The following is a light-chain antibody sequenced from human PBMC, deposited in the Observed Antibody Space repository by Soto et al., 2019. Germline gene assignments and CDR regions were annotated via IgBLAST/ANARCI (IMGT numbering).Light chain of an antibody. CDR2: EVS. V-gene: IGLV2-14*01. CDR1: SSDVGGYNY. J-gene: IGLJ3*02. Sequence: QSVLTQPASVSGSPGQSITISCTGTSSDVGGYNYVSWYQQHPGKAPKLMIYEVSNRPSGVSNRFSGSKSGNTASLTISGLQAEDEADYSCSSYTSSSPLVFGGGTKLTVL. CDR3: SSYTSSSPLV.